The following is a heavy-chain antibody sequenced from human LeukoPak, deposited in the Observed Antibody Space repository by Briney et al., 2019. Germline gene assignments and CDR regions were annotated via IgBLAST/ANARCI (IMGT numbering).Heavy chain of an antibody. J-gene: IGHJ4*02. V-gene: IGHV3-23*01. CDR3: AKAFNYGSGYNYKTFDS. CDR1: GFTFSYYA. Sequence: GGSLRLSCAASGFTFSYYAMSWVRQAPGEGLEWVPGITGTDGSTYYADSVKGRFTISRDNSKSALYLQMNSLRAEDTALYYCAKAFNYGSGYNYKTFDSWGQGTLVTVSS. CDR2: ITGTDGST. D-gene: IGHD3-10*01.